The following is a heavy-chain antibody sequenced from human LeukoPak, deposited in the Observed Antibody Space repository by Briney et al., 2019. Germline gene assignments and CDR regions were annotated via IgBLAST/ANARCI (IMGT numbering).Heavy chain of an antibody. D-gene: IGHD3-3*01. V-gene: IGHV3-15*01. Sequence: GGFLRPSCAASGFTTSIAWMGGVRQAPGGGLGWGGRIKSRGECETRDYAAPVKDRFIISRDDSKNILYLQMDSLRTEDSAIYYCAAVGEWLSNAFNTWGQGTLVTVSA. J-gene: IGHJ3*02. CDR3: AAVGEWLSNAFNT. CDR1: GFTTSIAW. CDR2: IKSRGECETR.